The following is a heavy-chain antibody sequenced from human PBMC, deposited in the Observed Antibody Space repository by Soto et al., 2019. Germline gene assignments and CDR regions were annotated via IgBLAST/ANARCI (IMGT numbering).Heavy chain of an antibody. Sequence: PSETLSLTCAVYGGSFSGYYWSWIRQPPGKGLEWIGEINHSGSTNYNPSLKSRVTISVDKSKNQFSLKLSSVTAADTAVYYCARDKFTVTTFQYYPYGMDVWGQGTTVTVSS. J-gene: IGHJ6*02. V-gene: IGHV4-34*01. CDR1: GGSFSGYY. CDR2: INHSGST. CDR3: ARDKFTVTTFQYYPYGMDV. D-gene: IGHD4-4*01.